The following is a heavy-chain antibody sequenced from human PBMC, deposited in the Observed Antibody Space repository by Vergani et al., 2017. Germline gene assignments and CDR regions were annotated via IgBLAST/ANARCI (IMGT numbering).Heavy chain of an antibody. D-gene: IGHD6-13*01. J-gene: IGHJ6*02. CDR2: ISYDGSIK. Sequence: QVQLVESGGGVVQPGRSLRLSCAASGFTFSSYAMHWVRQAPGKGLEWVAVISYDGSIKYYADSVKGRFTISRDNSKNTLYLQMNSLRAEDRAVYYCAEDGDSGSWYFGDYGMDVWGQGTTVTVSS. CDR1: GFTFSSYA. V-gene: IGHV3-30*14. CDR3: AEDGDSGSWYFGDYGMDV.